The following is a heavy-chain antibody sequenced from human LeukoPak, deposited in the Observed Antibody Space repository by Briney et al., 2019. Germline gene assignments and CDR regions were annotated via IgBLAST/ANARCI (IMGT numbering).Heavy chain of an antibody. CDR3: ASYKYSSSWYYFDY. CDR2: IYTSGST. V-gene: IGHV4-4*07. CDR1: GGSISSYY. Sequence: WETLSLTCTVSGGSISSYYWSWIRQAAGKGLEWVGRIYTSGSTNYNPSLKSRVTMSVDTSKNQFSRKLSSVTAADTAVYYCASYKYSSSWYYFDYWGQGTLVTVSS. D-gene: IGHD6-13*01. J-gene: IGHJ4*02.